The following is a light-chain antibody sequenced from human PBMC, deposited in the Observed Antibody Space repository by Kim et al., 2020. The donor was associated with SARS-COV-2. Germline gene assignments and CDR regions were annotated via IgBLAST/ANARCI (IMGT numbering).Light chain of an antibody. CDR3: QQSYSTPLT. CDR2: AAS. V-gene: IGKV1-39*01. CDR1: QRISNY. Sequence: ASVGDRVTITCRASQRISNYLTWYQQKPGKAPNLLIYAASSLQSGVPSRFSGSGSGTDFTLTISSLQPEDFATYYCQQSYSTPLTFGGGTKVDIK. J-gene: IGKJ4*01.